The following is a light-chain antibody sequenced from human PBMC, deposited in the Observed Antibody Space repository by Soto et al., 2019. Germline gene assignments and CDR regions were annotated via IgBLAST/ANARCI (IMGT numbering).Light chain of an antibody. V-gene: IGKV3-11*01. CDR3: QQYNSYSRT. CDR1: QSVSSS. CDR2: DAS. J-gene: IGKJ1*01. Sequence: EIVLTQSPATLSLSQGERATLSFRASQSVSSSLVWYQKKPGQPPRLLISDASKSATGIPPRFSGSGSTTDFTLTISSLQPDDFATYYCQQYNSYSRTFGQGTKVDI.